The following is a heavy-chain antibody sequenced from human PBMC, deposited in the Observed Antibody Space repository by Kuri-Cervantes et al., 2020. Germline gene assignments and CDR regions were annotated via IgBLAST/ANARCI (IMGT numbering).Heavy chain of an antibody. CDR3: ARSNRITMIVVVRYGYGMDV. CDR2: INPSGGST. CDR1: GYTFTSYY. J-gene: IGHJ6*02. Sequence: SVTVSCKASGYTFTSYYMHWVRQAPGQGLEWMGIINPSGGSTSYAQKFQGRVTMTRDTSTSTVYMELSSLRSEDTAVYYCARSNRITMIVVVRYGYGMDVWGQGTTVTVSS. D-gene: IGHD3-22*01. V-gene: IGHV1-46*01.